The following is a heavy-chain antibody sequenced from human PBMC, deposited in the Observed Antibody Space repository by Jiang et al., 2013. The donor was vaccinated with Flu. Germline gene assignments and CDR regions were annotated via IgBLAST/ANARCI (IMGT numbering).Heavy chain of an antibody. CDR3: ARVKYCGSGSSYKPPGHYQGMDV. D-gene: IGHD3-10*01. CDR1: GYIFISYG. Sequence: SGAEVKKPGASVKVSCKASGYIFISYGISWVRQAPGQGLEWMGWISTYNGNTNYAQKFQGRAAMTTDTSTSTAYMELRSLRSDDTAVYYCARVKYCGSGSSYKPPGHYQGMDVWGQGTTVTVSS. V-gene: IGHV1-18*01. J-gene: IGHJ6*02. CDR2: ISTYNGNT.